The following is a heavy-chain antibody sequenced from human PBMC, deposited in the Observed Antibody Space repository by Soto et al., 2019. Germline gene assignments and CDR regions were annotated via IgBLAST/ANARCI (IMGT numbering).Heavy chain of an antibody. D-gene: IGHD2-2*01. Sequence: GEPLKISCNGSGYIFTNYWIGWVRQMSGKGLEWMGIIYPGDSDTRYSPSFQGQVTISVDKSISTAYLQWSSLKASDTAMYYCAKTGGTSLYGIVYWGQGTQVTVSS. CDR3: AKTGGTSLYGIVY. J-gene: IGHJ4*02. V-gene: IGHV5-51*01. CDR1: GYIFTNYW. CDR2: IYPGDSDT.